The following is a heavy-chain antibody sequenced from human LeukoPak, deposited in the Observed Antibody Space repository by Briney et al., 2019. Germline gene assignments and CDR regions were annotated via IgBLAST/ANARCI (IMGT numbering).Heavy chain of an antibody. CDR1: GDSISSYY. Sequence: ASETLSLTCTVSGDSISSYYWSWIRQPPGKGLEWIGYIYYSGSTNYNPSLKSRVTMSVDTSKNQFSLKLSSVTAADTAVYYCARQYDFWSGLFDYWGQGTLVTVSS. D-gene: IGHD3-3*01. V-gene: IGHV4-59*08. CDR3: ARQYDFWSGLFDY. CDR2: IYYSGST. J-gene: IGHJ4*02.